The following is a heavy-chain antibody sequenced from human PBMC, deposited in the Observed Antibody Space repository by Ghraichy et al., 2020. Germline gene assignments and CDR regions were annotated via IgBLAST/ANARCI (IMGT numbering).Heavy chain of an antibody. J-gene: IGHJ4*02. D-gene: IGHD3-16*01. Sequence: SVKVSCKASGFTFTSSAMQWVRQARGQRLEWIGWIVVGSGNTNYAQKFQERVTITRDMSTSTAYMELSSLRSKDTAVYYCAADPQGGDSFDYWGQGTLVTVSS. CDR1: GFTFTSSA. V-gene: IGHV1-58*02. CDR3: AADPQGGDSFDY. CDR2: IVVGSGNT.